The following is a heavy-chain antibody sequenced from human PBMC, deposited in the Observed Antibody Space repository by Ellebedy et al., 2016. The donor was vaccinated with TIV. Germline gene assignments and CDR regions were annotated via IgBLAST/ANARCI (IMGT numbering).Heavy chain of an antibody. J-gene: IGHJ6*03. CDR3: ATLPLSYYYYYMDV. CDR2: ISSSSSYI. V-gene: IGHV3-21*01. Sequence: GGSLRLXCAASGFTFSSYSMNWVRQAPGKGLEWVSSISSSSSYIYYADSVKGRFTISRDNAKNSLYLQMNSLRAEDTAVYYCATLPLSYYYYYMDVWGKGTTVTVSS. CDR1: GFTFSSYS.